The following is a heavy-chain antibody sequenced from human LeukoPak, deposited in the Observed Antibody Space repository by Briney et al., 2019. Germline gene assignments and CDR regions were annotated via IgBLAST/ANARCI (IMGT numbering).Heavy chain of an antibody. CDR3: ARDLEGYYDSSGFDY. J-gene: IGHJ4*02. D-gene: IGHD3-22*01. CDR1: GGSISSYY. CDR2: IYYSGST. Sequence: SETLSLTCTVSGGSISSYYWSWIRQPPGKGLEWIGYIYYSGSTNYNPSLKSRVTISVDTSKNQFSLKLSSVTAADTAVYYCARDLEGYYDSSGFDYWGQGTLVTVSS. V-gene: IGHV4-59*01.